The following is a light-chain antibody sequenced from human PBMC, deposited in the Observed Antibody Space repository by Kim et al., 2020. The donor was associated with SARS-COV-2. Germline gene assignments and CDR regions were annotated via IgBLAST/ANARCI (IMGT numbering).Light chain of an antibody. CDR2: QHT. V-gene: IGLV3-1*01. Sequence: SSELTQPPSVSVSPGQTASITCSGIKLGDKYVSGYQQKPGQSPVLVIYQHTKQPSGIPERFSGSNSGNTVTLTISGIQAMDEADYYCQAWDSRSHVVFGGGTKLTVL. CDR1: KLGDKY. CDR3: QAWDSRSHVV. J-gene: IGLJ2*01.